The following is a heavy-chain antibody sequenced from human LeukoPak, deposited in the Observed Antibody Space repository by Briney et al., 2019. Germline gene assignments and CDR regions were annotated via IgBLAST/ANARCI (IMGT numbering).Heavy chain of an antibody. Sequence: SVKVSCKASGGTFSSYAISWVRQAPGQGLEWMGRIIPILGIANYAQKFQGRVTIAADKSTSTAYMELSSLRSEDTAVYYCASPELVGDWGQGTLVTVSS. D-gene: IGHD1-26*01. CDR1: GGTFSSYA. V-gene: IGHV1-69*04. CDR3: ASPELVGD. CDR2: IIPILGIA. J-gene: IGHJ4*02.